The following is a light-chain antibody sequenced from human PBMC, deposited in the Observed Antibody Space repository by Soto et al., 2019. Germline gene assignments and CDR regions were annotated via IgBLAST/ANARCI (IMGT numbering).Light chain of an antibody. J-gene: IGLJ2*01. V-gene: IGLV2-8*01. Sequence: QSALTQPPSASGSPGQSVTISCTGTSSDVGAFVSWYQQHPGRAPKLLIYEVTERPSGVPDRFSGSKSGNKASLTVSGLQAEDEADYYCNSYAGSNNLVFGGGTKLTVL. CDR1: SSDVGAF. CDR2: EVT. CDR3: NSYAGSNNLV.